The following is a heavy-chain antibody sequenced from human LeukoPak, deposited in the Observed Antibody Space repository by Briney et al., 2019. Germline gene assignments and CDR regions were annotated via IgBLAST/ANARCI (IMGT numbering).Heavy chain of an antibody. CDR2: ISNSGDST. CDR1: GFPFTNYG. Sequence: GGSLRLSCAASGFPFTNYGMSWVRQAPGKGLEWVSGISNSGDSTYYADSVKGRFTISRDNSKNTVYLQMNSLRGDDTAVYYCGKGIYGAGSHLDWLDPWGQGTLVTVSS. V-gene: IGHV3-23*01. CDR3: GKGIYGAGSHLDWLDP. D-gene: IGHD3-10*01. J-gene: IGHJ5*02.